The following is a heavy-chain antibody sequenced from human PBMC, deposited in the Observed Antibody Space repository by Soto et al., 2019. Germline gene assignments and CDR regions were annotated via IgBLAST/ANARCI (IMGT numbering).Heavy chain of an antibody. J-gene: IGHJ4*02. CDR2: IASGGGGI. CDR1: GFTFSKYA. V-gene: IGHV3-23*01. CDR3: AKYDSPDPTRTFDY. Sequence: PGGSLRLSCAASGFTFSKYAMAWIRQAPGKGLEWVSVIASGGGGIHYADSVKGRFTISRDTSKATVYLRMNSLRVDDTAVYYCAKYDSPDPTRTFDYWGRGSLVTVSS. D-gene: IGHD1-1*01.